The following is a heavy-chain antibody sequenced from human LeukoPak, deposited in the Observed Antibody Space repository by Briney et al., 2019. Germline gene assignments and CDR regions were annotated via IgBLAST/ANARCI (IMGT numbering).Heavy chain of an antibody. Sequence: GRSLRLSCAASGFTFSSYGMHWVRQAPGKGLEWVAVIWNDGSNQFYADSVKGRFTISRDNSKNTLYLQMSSLRAEDTAVYYCASLGYCSTNSCYEDCWGQGTLVTVSS. D-gene: IGHD2-2*01. CDR1: GFTFSSYG. CDR3: ASLGYCSTNSCYEDC. CDR2: IWNDGSNQ. J-gene: IGHJ4*02. V-gene: IGHV3-33*01.